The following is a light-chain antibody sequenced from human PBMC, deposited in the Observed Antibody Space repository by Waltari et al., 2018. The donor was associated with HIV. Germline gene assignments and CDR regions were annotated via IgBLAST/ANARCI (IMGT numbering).Light chain of an antibody. V-gene: IGLV3-21*02. CDR1: NIGSKS. Sequence: SYVLTQPPSVSVAPGQTARITCGGNNIGSKSVHWYQQKPGKAPVLVVYDDSDRPSGIPERFSGSNSGNTVTLTISRVEAGDEADYYCQVWDSSSDHPVVFGGGTKLTVL. J-gene: IGLJ2*01. CDR3: QVWDSSSDHPVV. CDR2: DDS.